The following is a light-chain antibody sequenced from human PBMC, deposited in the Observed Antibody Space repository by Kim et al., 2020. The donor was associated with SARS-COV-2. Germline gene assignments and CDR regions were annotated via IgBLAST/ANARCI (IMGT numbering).Light chain of an antibody. CDR3: QQYYSYLLT. Sequence: AIRMTQSPSSLSASTGDRVTITCRASQGISSYLAWYQQKPGKAPKLLIYAASTLQSGVPSMFSGSGSGTDFTLTISCLQSEDFATYYCQQYYSYLLTFGGGTKVDIK. CDR1: QGISSY. V-gene: IGKV1-8*01. CDR2: AAS. J-gene: IGKJ4*01.